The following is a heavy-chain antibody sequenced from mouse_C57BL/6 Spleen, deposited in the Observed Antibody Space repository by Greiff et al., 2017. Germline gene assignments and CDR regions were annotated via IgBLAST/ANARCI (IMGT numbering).Heavy chain of an antibody. Sequence: QVQLQQPGAELVKPGASVQLSCKASGYTFTSYWMHWVKQRPGQGLEWIGMINPNSGSTNYNEKFKSKATLTVDKSSSTAYMQLSSLTSEDSAVYYCAREGYYGSWYFDVWGTGTTVTVSS. CDR1: GYTFTSYW. CDR2: INPNSGST. V-gene: IGHV1-64*01. CDR3: AREGYYGSWYFDV. J-gene: IGHJ1*03. D-gene: IGHD1-1*01.